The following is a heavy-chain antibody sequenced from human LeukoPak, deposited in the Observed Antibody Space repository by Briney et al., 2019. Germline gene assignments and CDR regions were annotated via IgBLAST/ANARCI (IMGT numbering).Heavy chain of an antibody. Sequence: SETLSLTCTVSGGSISSYYWSWIRQPPGKGLEWIGYIYYSGSTNYNPSLKSRVTISVDTSKNQFSLKLSSVTAADTAVYYCATLRGSYWYFDLWGRGTLVTVSS. J-gene: IGHJ2*01. CDR3: ATLRGSYWYFDL. D-gene: IGHD2-15*01. CDR2: IYYSGST. CDR1: GGSISSYY. V-gene: IGHV4-59*08.